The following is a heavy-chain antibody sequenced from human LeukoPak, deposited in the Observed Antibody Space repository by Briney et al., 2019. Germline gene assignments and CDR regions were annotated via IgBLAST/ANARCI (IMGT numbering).Heavy chain of an antibody. D-gene: IGHD4-17*01. V-gene: IGHV3-64*01. Sequence: PGGSLRLSCAASGFTFSSYAMHWVRQAPGKGLEYVSAISSNGGSTYYANSVKGRFTISRDNSKNTLYLQMGSLRAEDMAVYYCARAGYGDYDYYYYMDVWGKGTTVTISS. CDR3: ARAGYGDYDYYYYMDV. J-gene: IGHJ6*03. CDR1: GFTFSSYA. CDR2: ISSNGGST.